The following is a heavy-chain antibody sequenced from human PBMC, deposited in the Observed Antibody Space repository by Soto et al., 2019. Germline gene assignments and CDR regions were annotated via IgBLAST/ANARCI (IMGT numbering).Heavy chain of an antibody. Sequence: EVQLVESGGGLVQPGGSLKLSCAASGFTFSGSAMHWVRQSSGKGLEWVGRIRSKANSYATSYAASVKGRFTISRDDSTNTAYLQMNSMKTEDTAVYYCTSDVLTAMVSGDYWGQGTLVSVSS. CDR3: TSDVLTAMVSGDY. V-gene: IGHV3-73*02. CDR2: IRSKANSYAT. CDR1: GFTFSGSA. D-gene: IGHD5-18*01. J-gene: IGHJ4*02.